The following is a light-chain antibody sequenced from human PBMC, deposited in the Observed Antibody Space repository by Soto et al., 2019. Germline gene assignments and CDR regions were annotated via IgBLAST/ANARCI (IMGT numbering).Light chain of an antibody. J-gene: IGLJ1*01. Sequence: QSVLTQPPSASGTPGQRVTISCSGSSSNSGSNTVNWYQQLPGTAPKLLICSNNQRPSGVPDRYSGSKSGTSASLAISGLQSEDEADYYCAGWDDSLYVFGTGTKLTVL. V-gene: IGLV1-44*01. CDR3: AGWDDSLYV. CDR1: SSNSGSNT. CDR2: SNN.